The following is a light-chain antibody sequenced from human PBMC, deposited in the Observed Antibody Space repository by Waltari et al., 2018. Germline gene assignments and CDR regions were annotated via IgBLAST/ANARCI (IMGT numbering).Light chain of an antibody. J-gene: IGLJ3*02. CDR2: SNN. V-gene: IGLV1-44*01. Sequence: QSVLTQPPSASGTPGQRVTISCSGSSSNIGSNTVNWYQKLPGTAPKHLIYSNNQRPSGVPDRFSGSKSGTSASLAISGLQSEDEADYYCAAWDDSLNGRVFGGGTKLTVL. CDR3: AAWDDSLNGRV. CDR1: SSNIGSNT.